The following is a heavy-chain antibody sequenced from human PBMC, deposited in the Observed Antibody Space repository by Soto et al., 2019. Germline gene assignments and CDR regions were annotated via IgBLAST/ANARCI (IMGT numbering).Heavy chain of an antibody. J-gene: IGHJ4*02. D-gene: IGHD3-22*01. CDR2: ISGSGGST. Sequence: GGSLRLSCAASGFTFSSYAMSWVRQAPGKGLEWVSAISGSGGSTYYADSVKGRFTISRDNSKNTLYLQMNSLRAEDTAVYYCAKDPSSIYYYDSSGYYIPKIHYFDYWGQGTLVTVSS. V-gene: IGHV3-23*01. CDR3: AKDPSSIYYYDSSGYYIPKIHYFDY. CDR1: GFTFSSYA.